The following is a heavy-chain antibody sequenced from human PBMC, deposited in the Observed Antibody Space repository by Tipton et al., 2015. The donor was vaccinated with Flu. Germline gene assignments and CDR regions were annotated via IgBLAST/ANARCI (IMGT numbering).Heavy chain of an antibody. Sequence: TLSLTCIVSGGSISSYYWGWIRQPPGKGLEWIGSIYYSGSTYYNPSLKSRVTISVDTSKNQFPLKLSSVTAADTAVYYCASRYCSGGSCYDYWGQGTLVTVSS. CDR2: IYYSGST. D-gene: IGHD2-15*01. CDR1: GGSISSYY. J-gene: IGHJ4*02. CDR3: ASRYCSGGSCYDY. V-gene: IGHV4-39*06.